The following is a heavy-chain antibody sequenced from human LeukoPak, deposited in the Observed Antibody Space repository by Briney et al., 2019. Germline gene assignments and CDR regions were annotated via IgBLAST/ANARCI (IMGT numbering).Heavy chain of an antibody. CDR1: GLYW. J-gene: IGHJ5*01. CDR3: ARAGEYRFDY. V-gene: IGHV3-74*01. D-gene: IGHD2/OR15-2a*01. Sequence: PGGSLRLSCATSGLYWMHWVRQAPGEGLVWVSRINTDGTTTNYADSVKGRSTISRDNAKNTVYLQMNNLRADDTGVYYCARAGEYRFDYWGQGTLVSVSS. CDR2: INTDGTTT.